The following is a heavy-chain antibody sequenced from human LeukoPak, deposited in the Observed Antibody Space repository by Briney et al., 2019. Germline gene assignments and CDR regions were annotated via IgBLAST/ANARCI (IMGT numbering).Heavy chain of an antibody. CDR1: GYTFTRFA. J-gene: IGHJ4*02. V-gene: IGHV1-3*01. D-gene: IGHD6-19*01. Sequence: ASVKVSCKASGYTFTRFAMHWVRQAPGQRLEWMGWINAGNGNTKYSQKFQGRVTITRDTSANTAYMELSSLIPEDTAVYYCARYSSGWYHDYWGQGTLVTVSS. CDR2: INAGNGNT. CDR3: ARYSSGWYHDY.